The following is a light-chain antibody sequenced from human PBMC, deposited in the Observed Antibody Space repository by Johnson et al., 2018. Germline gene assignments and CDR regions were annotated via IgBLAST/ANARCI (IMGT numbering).Light chain of an antibody. Sequence: QSVLTQPPSVSAAPGQEVTISCSGSSSNIGNNYVSWYQQLPGTAPKLLIYENNKRPSGIPDRFSGSKSGTSATLGITGLQTGDEADYYCGTLDSSLSAGNVFGTGTKVTVL. CDR3: GTLDSSLSAGNV. CDR2: ENN. V-gene: IGLV1-51*02. J-gene: IGLJ1*01. CDR1: SSNIGNNY.